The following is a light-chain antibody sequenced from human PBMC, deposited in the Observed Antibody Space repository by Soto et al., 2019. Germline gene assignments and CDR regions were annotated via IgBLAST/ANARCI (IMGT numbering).Light chain of an antibody. CDR1: QSISSSY. Sequence: EIVLTQSPGTLSLSPGERATLSCRASQSISSSYLAWYQQKPGQAPRLLVYGASSRATGIPDRFSGNGSGTDFTLTISRLEPEDFAVYYCQQYGSSRFSFGPGTKVDIK. CDR3: QQYGSSRFS. CDR2: GAS. J-gene: IGKJ3*01. V-gene: IGKV3-20*01.